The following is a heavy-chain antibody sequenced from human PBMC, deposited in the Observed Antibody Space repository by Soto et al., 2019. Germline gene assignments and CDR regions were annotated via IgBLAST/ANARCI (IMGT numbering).Heavy chain of an antibody. CDR3: ARGGRAVIVLFDY. CDR2: IYYSGST. V-gene: IGHV4-31*03. J-gene: IGHJ4*02. D-gene: IGHD3-16*02. Sequence: QVQLQESGPGLVKPSQTLSLTCTVSGGSISSGGYYWSWIRQHPGKGLEWIGYIYYSGSTYYNPSPKSRVTISVDTSKNQFSLKLSSVTAADTAVYYCARGGRAVIVLFDYWGQGTLVTVSS. CDR1: GGSISSGGYY.